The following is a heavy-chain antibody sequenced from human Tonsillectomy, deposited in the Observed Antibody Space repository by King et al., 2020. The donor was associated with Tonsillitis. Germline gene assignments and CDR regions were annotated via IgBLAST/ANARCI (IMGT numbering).Heavy chain of an antibody. J-gene: IGHJ6*02. CDR2: IWYDGSNK. Sequence: VQLVESGGGVVQPGRSLRLSCAASGFTFSSYGMHWVRQAPGKGLEWVAVIWYDGSNKYYADSVKGRFTISRDNSKNTLYLQMNSLRAEDAAVYYCAREYCSSTSCYIGYYYYGMDVWGQGTTVTVSS. CDR1: GFTFSSYG. D-gene: IGHD2-2*02. CDR3: AREYCSSTSCYIGYYYYGMDV. V-gene: IGHV3-33*01.